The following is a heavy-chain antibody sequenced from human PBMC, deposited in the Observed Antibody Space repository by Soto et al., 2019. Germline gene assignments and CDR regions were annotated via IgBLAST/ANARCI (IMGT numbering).Heavy chain of an antibody. J-gene: IGHJ5*02. CDR3: AKALSEYYYDSSGYLA. Sequence: GGSLRLSCAASGFTFSSYAMSWVRQAPGKGLEWVSAISGSGGSTYYADSVKGRFTISRDNSKNTLYLQMNSLRAEDTAVYYCAKALSEYYYDSSGYLAWGQGTLVTVSS. V-gene: IGHV3-23*01. D-gene: IGHD3-22*01. CDR1: GFTFSSYA. CDR2: ISGSGGST.